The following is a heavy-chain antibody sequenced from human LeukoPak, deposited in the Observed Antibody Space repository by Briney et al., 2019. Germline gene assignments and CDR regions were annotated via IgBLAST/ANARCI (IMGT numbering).Heavy chain of an antibody. CDR3: ARALEYCSGGSCLYN. J-gene: IGHJ4*02. Sequence: SVKVSCKVSGGTFSSYAISWVRQAPGQGLEWMGGIIPIFGTANYAQKFQGRVTITADESTSTAYMELSSLRSEDTAVYYCARALEYCSGGSCLYNWGQGTLVTVSS. D-gene: IGHD2-15*01. CDR1: GGTFSSYA. CDR2: IIPIFGTA. V-gene: IGHV1-69*01.